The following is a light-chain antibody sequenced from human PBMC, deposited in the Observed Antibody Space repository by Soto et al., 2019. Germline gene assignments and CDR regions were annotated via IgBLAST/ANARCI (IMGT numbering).Light chain of an antibody. CDR1: SSDVAAYNF. CDR2: DVS. Sequence: QSVLTQPASVSGSPGQSVAISCTGTSSDVAAYNFVSWYQQHPGKAPKLVVFDVSNRPSGVSNRFSGSKSGNTASLTISGLQAEDEADYYCSSYTSGGNYVFGTGTKLTVL. J-gene: IGLJ1*01. CDR3: SSYTSGGNYV. V-gene: IGLV2-14*03.